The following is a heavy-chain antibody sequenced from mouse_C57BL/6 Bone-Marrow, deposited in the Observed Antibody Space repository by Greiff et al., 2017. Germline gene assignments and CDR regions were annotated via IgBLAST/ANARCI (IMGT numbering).Heavy chain of an antibody. V-gene: IGHV5-4*01. CDR2: ISDGGSYT. D-gene: IGHD2-1*01. Sequence: EVQGVESGGGLVKPGGSLKLSCAASGFTFSSYAMSWVRQTPEKRLEWVATISDGGSYTYYPDNVKGRFTISRDNAKNNLYLQMSHLKSEDTAMYYCAREIYYGNYVWYFDVWGTGTTVTVSS. J-gene: IGHJ1*03. CDR1: GFTFSSYA. CDR3: AREIYYGNYVWYFDV.